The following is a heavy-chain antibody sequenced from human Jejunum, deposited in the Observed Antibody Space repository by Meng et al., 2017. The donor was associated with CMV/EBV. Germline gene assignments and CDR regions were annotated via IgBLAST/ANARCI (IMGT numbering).Heavy chain of an antibody. CDR2: TKYSGRT. J-gene: IGHJ5*02. Sequence: SSTSGDYYWSWNRQPPGKGLEWIGFTKYSGRTYYKPSLKSRLIISLDTTENQFSLSITSVTAADTAVYYCARTEDCSSTSCYTGFDPWGQGSLVTVSS. CDR3: ARTEDCSSTSCYTGFDP. V-gene: IGHV4-30-4*08. CDR1: SSTSGDYY. D-gene: IGHD2-2*01.